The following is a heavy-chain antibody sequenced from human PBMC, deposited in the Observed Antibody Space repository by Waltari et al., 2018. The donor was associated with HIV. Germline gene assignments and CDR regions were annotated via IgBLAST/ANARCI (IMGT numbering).Heavy chain of an antibody. Sequence: DVQLLESGGGLVQPGGSLRLSCVASGFTFTDYDMTWVRQAPGKGLEWVSSVSGTGGSTYYADSMKGRFAISRDNFRNTLYLQINRVRVEDTAKYFCARDRGSSARFDFWGQGIMVTVSS. CDR2: VSGTGGST. CDR3: ARDRGSSARFDF. J-gene: IGHJ4*02. D-gene: IGHD3-16*01. CDR1: GFTFTDYD. V-gene: IGHV3-23*01.